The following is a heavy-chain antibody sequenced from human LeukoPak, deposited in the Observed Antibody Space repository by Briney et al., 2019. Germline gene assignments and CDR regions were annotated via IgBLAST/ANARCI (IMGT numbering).Heavy chain of an antibody. Sequence: GASVKVSCKASGGTFSSYAISWVRQAPGQGLEWMGGIIPIFGTANYAQKFQGRVTITADKSTSTAYMELSSLRSEDTAVYYCARGRYSSSWSEEYYYYYMDVWGKGTTVTVSS. CDR2: IIPIFGTA. V-gene: IGHV1-69*06. CDR3: ARGRYSSSWSEEYYYYYMDV. CDR1: GGTFSSYA. J-gene: IGHJ6*03. D-gene: IGHD6-13*01.